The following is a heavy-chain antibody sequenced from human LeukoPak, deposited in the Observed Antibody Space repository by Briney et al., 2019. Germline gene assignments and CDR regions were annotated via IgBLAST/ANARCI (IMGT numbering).Heavy chain of an antibody. D-gene: IGHD3-16*02. J-gene: IGHJ4*02. CDR1: GGPFSSYA. V-gene: IGHV1-69*13. CDR2: IIPSYGTA. Sequence: SVKVSCKASGGPFSSYAFSWVRQVPGRGLEWMGEIIPSYGTANYVQKFQGRVTITADESTRTAYMELSSLRSEDTAVYYCARATSSSVWGSYRYSAFDYWGQGTLITVSS. CDR3: ARATSSSVWGSYRYSAFDY.